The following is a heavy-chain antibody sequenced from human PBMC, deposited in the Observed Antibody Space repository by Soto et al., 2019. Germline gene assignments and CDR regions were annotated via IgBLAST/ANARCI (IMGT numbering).Heavy chain of an antibody. CDR3: ARQIGPEDIVVVPAAMSYYYYMDV. D-gene: IGHD2-2*01. Sequence: SETLSLTCTVSGGSISSYYWSWIRQPPGKGLEWIGYIYYSGSTNYNPSLKSRVTISVDTSKNPFSLKLSSVTAADTAVYYCARQIGPEDIVVVPAAMSYYYYMDVWGKGTTVTVSS. CDR2: IYYSGST. J-gene: IGHJ6*03. V-gene: IGHV4-59*01. CDR1: GGSISSYY.